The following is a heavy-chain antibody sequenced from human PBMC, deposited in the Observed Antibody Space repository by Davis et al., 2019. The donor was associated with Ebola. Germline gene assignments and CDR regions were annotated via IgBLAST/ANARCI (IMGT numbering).Heavy chain of an antibody. CDR1: GYSFTSYW. V-gene: IGHV5-51*01. J-gene: IGHJ3*02. CDR2: IYPGDSDT. Sequence: KVSCKGSGYSFTSYWIGWVRQMPGKGLEWMGIIYPGDSDTRYSPSFQGQVTISADKSISTAYLQWSSLKASDTAMYYCARPTYYYDSSGYYWDAFDIWGQGTMVTVSS. D-gene: IGHD3-22*01. CDR3: ARPTYYYDSSGYYWDAFDI.